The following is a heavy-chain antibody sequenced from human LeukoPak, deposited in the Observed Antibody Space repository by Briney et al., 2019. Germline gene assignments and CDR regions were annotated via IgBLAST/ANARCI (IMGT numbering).Heavy chain of an antibody. CDR1: GGSISPYY. J-gene: IGHJ5*02. D-gene: IGHD3-10*01. V-gene: IGHV4-59*01. CDR3: ARRRVTMVRGWFDP. Sequence: SKTLSLTCTVSGGSISPYYWTWIRQSPGKALEWIGYIYYSGRTSYNPSLKSRVTMSVDTSKNQFSLQLSSVTAADTAVYYCARRRVTMVRGWFDPWGQGTLVTVSS. CDR2: IYYSGRT.